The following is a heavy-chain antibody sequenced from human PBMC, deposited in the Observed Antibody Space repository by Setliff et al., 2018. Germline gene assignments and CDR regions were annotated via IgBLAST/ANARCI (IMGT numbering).Heavy chain of an antibody. J-gene: IGHJ4*02. CDR2: ISSSSGLI. D-gene: IGHD6-19*01. CDR1: GFTFSTYA. V-gene: IGHV3-48*01. Sequence: QPGGSLRLSCAASGFTFSTYAMNWLRQAPGKGLEWVSYISSSSGLIYYADSVKGRFTISRDEAKNSLYLQMNSLRTEDTAVYYCARSAVAVPGQFYFDNWGQGTQVTVS. CDR3: ARSAVAVPGQFYFDN.